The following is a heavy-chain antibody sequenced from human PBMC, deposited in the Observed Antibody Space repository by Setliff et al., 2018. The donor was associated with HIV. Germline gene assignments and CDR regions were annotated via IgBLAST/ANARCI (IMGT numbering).Heavy chain of an antibody. D-gene: IGHD3-9*01. Sequence: SETLSLTCTVPGGSINRSNYYWGWIRQPPGKGLEWIGTISYTGSTYYDPSLKSRVTISLDTSKNQFFLKLSSVTAPDTAIYYCARQTWEYYDALTGYYRSPKNFDSWGQGTLVTVSS. CDR2: ISYTGST. CDR3: ARQTWEYYDALTGYYRSPKNFDS. J-gene: IGHJ4*02. CDR1: GGSINRSNYY. V-gene: IGHV4-39*01.